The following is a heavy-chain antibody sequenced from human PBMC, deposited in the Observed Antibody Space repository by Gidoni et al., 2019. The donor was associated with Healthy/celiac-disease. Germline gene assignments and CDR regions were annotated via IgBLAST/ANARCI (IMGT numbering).Heavy chain of an antibody. CDR1: GFTLSSYE. V-gene: IGHV3-48*03. J-gene: IGHJ6*02. CDR2: ISSSCSTI. D-gene: IGHD3-10*01. Sequence: EVQLVESGGGLVQPGGSLRLSCAASGFTLSSYEINWVRQAPGKGLEWVSYISSSCSTIYYADSVKGRFTISRDNAKNSLYLQMNSLRAEDTAVYYCARDNFFWGIDYYGSGRLYGMDVWGQGTTVTVSS. CDR3: ARDNFFWGIDYYGSGRLYGMDV.